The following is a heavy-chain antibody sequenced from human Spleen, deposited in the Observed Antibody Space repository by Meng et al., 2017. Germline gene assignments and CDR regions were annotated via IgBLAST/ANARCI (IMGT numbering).Heavy chain of an antibody. V-gene: IGHV4-4*02. J-gene: IGHJ4*02. CDR3: ARVSYSGSYSVADY. CDR2: IYQSGST. CDR1: GGSISSSNW. Sequence: QVQLQESGPGLVTPSGALSLTCAASGGSISSSNWWIWVRHPPGKGLEWIGEIYQSGSTNYNPSLKSRVTISVDKSKNQFSLKLSSVTAADTAVYYCARVSYSGSYSVADYWGQGTLVTVSS. D-gene: IGHD1-26*01.